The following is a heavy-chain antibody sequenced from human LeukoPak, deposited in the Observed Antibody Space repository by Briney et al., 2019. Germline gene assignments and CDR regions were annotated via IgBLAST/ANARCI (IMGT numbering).Heavy chain of an antibody. Sequence: GESLRLSCAASGFTVSDNYMSWVRQAPGKGLEWVSVIYSGGSTYYADSVKGRFTIPRDNSKNTLYLQMNSLRAEDTAVYYCARDFMATITDYWGQGTLVTVSS. J-gene: IGHJ4*02. CDR1: GFTVSDNY. CDR2: IYSGGST. D-gene: IGHD5-24*01. V-gene: IGHV3-66*01. CDR3: ARDFMATITDY.